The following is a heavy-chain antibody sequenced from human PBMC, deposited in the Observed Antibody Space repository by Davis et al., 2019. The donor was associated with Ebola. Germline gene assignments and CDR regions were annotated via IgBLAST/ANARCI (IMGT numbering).Heavy chain of an antibody. Sequence: SETLSLTCTVSGGSISSYYWSWIRQPPGKGLEWIGYIYYSGSTNYNPSLRSRVTISVDTSKNQFSLKLSSVTAADTAVYYCAREDYYYGMDVWGQGTTVTVSS. J-gene: IGHJ6*02. CDR2: IYYSGST. CDR1: GGSISSYY. CDR3: AREDYYYGMDV. V-gene: IGHV4-59*01.